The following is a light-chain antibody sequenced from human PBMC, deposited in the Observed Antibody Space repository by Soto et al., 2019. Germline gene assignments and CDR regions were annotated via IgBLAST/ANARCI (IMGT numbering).Light chain of an antibody. Sequence: QSVLTQPPSASATPGQRVTISCSGSSSNIGNNPVNWYQQLPGTAPKLLIYSNSQRPSGVPDRFSGSKSGTSASLAISGLQSEDEADYYCAAWDDSLNGYVIFGGGTKLTVL. CDR1: SSNIGNNP. CDR3: AAWDDSLNGYVI. CDR2: SNS. V-gene: IGLV1-44*01. J-gene: IGLJ2*01.